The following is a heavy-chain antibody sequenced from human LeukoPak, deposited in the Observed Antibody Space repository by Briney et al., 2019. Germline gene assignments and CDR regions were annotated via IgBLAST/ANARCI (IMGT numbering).Heavy chain of an antibody. D-gene: IGHD5-24*01. V-gene: IGHV3-7*01. J-gene: IGHJ6*02. CDR3: ARRWKLSLDV. CDR2: IKEDGSDK. Sequence: GGSLRLSCAASGFTFSIYWMTWVRQAPGKGLEWVANIKEDGSDKYYVDSVKGRFTISRDNAKKSLYLQINNLRGEDSAVYFCARRWKLSLDVWGQGTTVTVSS. CDR1: GFTFSIYW.